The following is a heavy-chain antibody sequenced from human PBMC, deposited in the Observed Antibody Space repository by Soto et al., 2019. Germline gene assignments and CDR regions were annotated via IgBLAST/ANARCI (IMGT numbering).Heavy chain of an antibody. J-gene: IGHJ6*02. Sequence: ASVKVSCKASGYTFTSYYMHWVRQAPGQGLEWMGWINPNSGGTNYAQKFQGWVTMTRDTSISTAYMELSRLRSDDTAVYYCARDHSVGYYYYGMDVWGQGTTVTVSS. CDR1: GYTFTSYY. CDR3: ARDHSVGYYYYGMDV. CDR2: INPNSGGT. V-gene: IGHV1-2*04. D-gene: IGHD2-2*01.